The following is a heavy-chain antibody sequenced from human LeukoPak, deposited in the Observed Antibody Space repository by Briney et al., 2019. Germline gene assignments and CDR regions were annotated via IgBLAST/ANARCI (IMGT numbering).Heavy chain of an antibody. CDR1: GGTFSSYA. CDR3: ARGPGLVGATRRPFDY. V-gene: IGHV1-69*05. D-gene: IGHD1-26*01. CDR2: IIPIFGTA. J-gene: IGHJ4*02. Sequence: ASVKVSCKASGGTFSSYAISWVRQAPGQGLEWMGGIIPIFGTANYAQKFQGRVTITTDESTSTAYMELSSLRSDDTAVYYCARGPGLVGATRRPFDYWGQGTLVTVSS.